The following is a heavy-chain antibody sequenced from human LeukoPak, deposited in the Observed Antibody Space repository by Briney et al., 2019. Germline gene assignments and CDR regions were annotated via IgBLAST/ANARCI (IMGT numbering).Heavy chain of an antibody. CDR3: ARAIAAAEFDY. J-gene: IGHJ4*02. CDR1: GGSISSSSYY. D-gene: IGHD6-13*01. Sequence: ASETLSLTCTVSGGSISSSSYYWGWIRQPPGKGLEWIGSIYYSGSTYYNPSLKSRVTISVDTSKNQFSLKLSSVTAADTAVYYCARAIAAAEFDYWGQGTLVTVSS. CDR2: IYYSGST. V-gene: IGHV4-39*07.